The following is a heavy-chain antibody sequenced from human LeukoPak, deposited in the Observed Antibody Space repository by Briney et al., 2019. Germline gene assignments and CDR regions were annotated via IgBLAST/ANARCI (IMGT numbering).Heavy chain of an antibody. D-gene: IGHD6-13*01. Sequence: GGSLRLSCAASGFTFSHYAMSWVRQAPGKGLERVSGISGSGSDTFYADSVKGRFTISRDNSKNTLYLQMSSLRAEDTAVYYCANVIIVAAGYEYFQHWGQGTLVTVSS. CDR3: ANVIIVAAGYEYFQH. J-gene: IGHJ1*01. CDR2: ISGSGSDT. CDR1: GFTFSHYA. V-gene: IGHV3-23*01.